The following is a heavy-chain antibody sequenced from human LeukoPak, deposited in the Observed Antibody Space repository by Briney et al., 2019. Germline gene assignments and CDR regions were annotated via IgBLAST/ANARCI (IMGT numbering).Heavy chain of an antibody. CDR2: ISSSSSYI. Sequence: ETLSLTCTVSGGSISSSSYYWGWIRQPPGKGLEWVSSISSSSSYIYYADSVKGRFTISRDNAKNSLYLQMNSLRAEDTAVYYCARDLILTYYYGSGSYSPFDYWGQGTLVTVSS. D-gene: IGHD3-10*01. CDR3: ARDLILTYYYGSGSYSPFDY. CDR1: GGSISSSS. V-gene: IGHV3-21*01. J-gene: IGHJ4*02.